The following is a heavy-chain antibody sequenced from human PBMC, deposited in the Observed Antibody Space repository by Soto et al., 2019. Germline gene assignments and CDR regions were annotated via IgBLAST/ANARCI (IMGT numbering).Heavy chain of an antibody. CDR1: EFTFSSYG. CDR3: AKEPGALADTYGMDV. Sequence: QLQLVESGGGVVQPGRSLRLSCAASEFTFSSYGMHWVRQAPGKELEWVALISYDGSNKYYGDSVKGRFTISRDNSKNTLYLQTNSLRAEDTAVYYCAKEPGALADTYGMDVWGQGTTVTVSS. D-gene: IGHD6-19*01. V-gene: IGHV3-30*18. CDR2: ISYDGSNK. J-gene: IGHJ6*02.